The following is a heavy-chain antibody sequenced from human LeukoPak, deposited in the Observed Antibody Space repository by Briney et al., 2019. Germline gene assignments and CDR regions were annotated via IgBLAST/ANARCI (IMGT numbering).Heavy chain of an antibody. J-gene: IGHJ4*02. CDR2: ISGSGGRT. V-gene: IGHV3-23*01. Sequence: GGSLRLSCAASGFTFSGYGMSWVRQAPGKGLKWVSAISGSGGRTYYADSVKGRFTISRDNSKNTLYLQMNSLRAEDTAVYYCANPPTVTSFDHWGQGTLVTVSS. D-gene: IGHD4-11*01. CDR3: ANPPTVTSFDH. CDR1: GFTFSGYG.